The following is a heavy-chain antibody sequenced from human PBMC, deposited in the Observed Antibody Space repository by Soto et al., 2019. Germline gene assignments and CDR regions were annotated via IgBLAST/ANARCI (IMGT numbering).Heavy chain of an antibody. D-gene: IGHD6-13*01. Sequence: GGSLRLSCAASGFTSSNAWMSWVRQAPGKGLEWVGRIKSKTDGGTTDYAAPVKGRFTISRDDSKNTLYLQMNSLKTEDTAVYYCTPSSWYAAGGFDYWGQGTLVTVSS. CDR2: IKSKTDGGTT. CDR3: TPSSWYAAGGFDY. CDR1: GFTSSNAW. J-gene: IGHJ4*02. V-gene: IGHV3-15*01.